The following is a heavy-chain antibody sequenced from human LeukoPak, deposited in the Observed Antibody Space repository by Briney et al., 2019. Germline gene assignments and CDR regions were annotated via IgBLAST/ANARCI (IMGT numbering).Heavy chain of an antibody. J-gene: IGHJ6*02. CDR1: GGSFSGYY. V-gene: IGHV4-34*01. D-gene: IGHD6-19*01. CDR3: ARERWLGRFTYGVDV. Sequence: RASETLSLTCAVYGGSFSGYYWSWIRQPPGKGLEWIGEINHSGSTNYNPSLKSRVTISVDTSKSQFSLKLSSVTAADTAVYYCARERWLGRFTYGVDVWGQGTTVTVSS. CDR2: INHSGST.